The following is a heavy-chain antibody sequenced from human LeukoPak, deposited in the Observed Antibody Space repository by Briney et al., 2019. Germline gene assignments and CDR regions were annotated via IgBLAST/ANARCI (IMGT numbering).Heavy chain of an antibody. V-gene: IGHV3-74*01. CDR1: GFIHWHYW. J-gene: IGHJ5*02. CDR3: VRGRDIEVVSAAVSWFAP. Sequence: GRSLRLSCAASGFIHWHYWVHWVRHAPGKGLVWVSRLNGDGSSTSYADVAKGRFTISRDNAENTLYLQMNSLRVEDTAVYYCVRGRDIEVVSAAVSWFAPWGQGTLVTVPS. CDR2: LNGDGSST. D-gene: IGHD2-2*01.